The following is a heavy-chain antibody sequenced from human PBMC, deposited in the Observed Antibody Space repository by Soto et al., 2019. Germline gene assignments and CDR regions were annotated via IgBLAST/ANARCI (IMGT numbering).Heavy chain of an antibody. CDR3: ARDGSGYSTD. CDR2: TNQDGRER. D-gene: IGHD5-18*01. V-gene: IGHV3-7*01. Sequence: EVQLVESGGGLVQPGGSLRLSCVASGFTFRNYWMSWLRQAPGKGLEWVANTNQDGRERYSVDSVKGRFTISIDNAKNSMHLQMNSLRAEDTAVYYCARDGSGYSTDWGEGTLVTVSS. J-gene: IGHJ4*02. CDR1: GFTFRNYW.